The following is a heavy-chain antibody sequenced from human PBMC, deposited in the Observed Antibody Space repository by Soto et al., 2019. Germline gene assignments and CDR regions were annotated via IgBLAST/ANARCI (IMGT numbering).Heavy chain of an antibody. V-gene: IGHV1-8*01. CDR1: GYTFTSYD. CDR2: MNPNSGNT. D-gene: IGHD2-15*01. J-gene: IGHJ5*02. Sequence: GASVKVSCKASGYTFTSYDINWVRQATGQGLEWMGWMNPNSGNTGYAQKLQGRVTMTRNTSISTAYMELSSLRSEDTAVYYCARGVGNVVVVAAARVYWFDPWGQGTLVTVSS. CDR3: ARGVGNVVVVAAARVYWFDP.